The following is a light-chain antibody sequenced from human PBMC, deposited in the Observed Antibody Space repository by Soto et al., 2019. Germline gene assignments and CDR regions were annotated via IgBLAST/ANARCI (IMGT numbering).Light chain of an antibody. CDR2: DVS. CDR3: SSYTTISTLI. Sequence: QSVLTQPASVSGSPGQSITISCTGTSSDVGGYNYVSWYQQHPGKAPKLMIYDVSNRPSGVSNRFSGSKSGNTASLTISGLQAEDEADYYCSSYTTISTLIFGGGTKGTVL. CDR1: SSDVGGYNY. V-gene: IGLV2-14*01. J-gene: IGLJ2*01.